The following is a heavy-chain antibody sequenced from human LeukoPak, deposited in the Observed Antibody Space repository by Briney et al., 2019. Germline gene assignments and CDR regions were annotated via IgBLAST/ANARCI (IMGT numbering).Heavy chain of an antibody. Sequence: PGRSLRLSCAASGFTFSSYAMSWVRQAPGKGLEWVSAISGSGGSTYYADSVKGRFTISRDNSKNTLYLQMNSLRAEDTAVYYCAKNGLRFLEWLPGRPGAKYYFDYWGQGTLVTVSS. V-gene: IGHV3-23*01. D-gene: IGHD3-3*01. CDR1: GFTFSSYA. J-gene: IGHJ4*02. CDR2: ISGSGGST. CDR3: AKNGLRFLEWLPGRPGAKYYFDY.